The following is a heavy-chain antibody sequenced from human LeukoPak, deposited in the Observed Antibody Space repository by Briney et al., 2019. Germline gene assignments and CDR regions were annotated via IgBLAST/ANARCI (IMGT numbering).Heavy chain of an antibody. CDR3: ARVPYSSGWLWSHPNWFDP. CDR2: ISAYNGNT. D-gene: IGHD6-19*01. Sequence: GASVKVSCKASGYTFTSYGISWVRQAPGQGLEWMGWISAYNGNTNYAQKLQGRVTMTTDTSTSTAYMELRSLRSDDTAVYYCARVPYSSGWLWSHPNWFDPWGQGTLVTVSS. V-gene: IGHV1-18*01. CDR1: GYTFTSYG. J-gene: IGHJ5*02.